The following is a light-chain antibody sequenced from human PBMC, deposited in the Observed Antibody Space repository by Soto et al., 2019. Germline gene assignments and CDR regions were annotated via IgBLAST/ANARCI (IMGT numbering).Light chain of an antibody. CDR3: QHYNNWPPWT. J-gene: IGKJ1*01. CDR2: GAS. CDR1: QSISSN. Sequence: EIVLTQSPATLSVSPGERATLSCRASQSISSNLAWYQQKPGQAPRLLIYGASRRATGIPDRFSGSGSGTEFTLTISSLQSADFAVYYCQHYNNWPPWTFGQGTKVAIK. V-gene: IGKV3D-15*01.